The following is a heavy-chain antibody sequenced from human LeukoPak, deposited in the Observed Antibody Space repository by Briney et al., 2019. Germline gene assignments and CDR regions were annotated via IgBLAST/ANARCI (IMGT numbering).Heavy chain of an antibody. J-gene: IGHJ6*03. Sequence: SETLSLTCTVSGGSISSGDYYWRWIRQPPGKGLEWIGYIYYSGSTYYNPSLKSRVTISVDTSKNQFSLKLSSVTAADTAVYYCARDLLVATTRDYYYYMDVWGKGTTVTVSS. CDR1: GGSISSGDYY. CDR2: IYYSGST. D-gene: IGHD5-12*01. V-gene: IGHV4-30-4*08. CDR3: ARDLLVATTRDYYYYMDV.